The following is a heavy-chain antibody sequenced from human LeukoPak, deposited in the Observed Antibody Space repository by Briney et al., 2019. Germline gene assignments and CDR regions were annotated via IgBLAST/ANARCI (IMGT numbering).Heavy chain of an antibody. V-gene: IGHV4-30-4*08. CDR3: ARDLTYYDFWSGYYTGMGLYDY. Sequence: PSQTLSLTCTVSGGSISSGDYYWSWIRQPPGKGLEWIGYIYYSGSTYYNPSLKSRVTISVDTSKNQFSLELSSVTAADTAVYYCARDLTYYDFWSGYYTGMGLYDYWGQGTLVTVSS. J-gene: IGHJ4*02. CDR1: GGSISSGDYY. D-gene: IGHD3-3*01. CDR2: IYYSGST.